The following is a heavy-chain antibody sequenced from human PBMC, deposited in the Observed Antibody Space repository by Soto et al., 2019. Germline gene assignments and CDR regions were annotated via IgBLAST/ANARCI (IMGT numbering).Heavy chain of an antibody. CDR2: ISDSGDST. D-gene: IGHD1-26*01. Sequence: EVQLLESGGGLVQPGRSLRLSCAASGFNFITYAMTWVRQTPGKGLEWVSTISDSGDSTYYADSVKGRFTISRDNSXNXXYLHLSGVRAEDTAVYYCARDLVGGSYYQGYYFDYWGQGTLVTVPS. CDR3: ARDLVGGSYYQGYYFDY. CDR1: GFNFITYA. J-gene: IGHJ4*02. V-gene: IGHV3-23*01.